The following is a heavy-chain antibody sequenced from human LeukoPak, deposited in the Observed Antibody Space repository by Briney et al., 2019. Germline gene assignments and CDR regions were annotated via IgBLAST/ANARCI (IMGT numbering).Heavy chain of an antibody. CDR3: AREFTSDSSGYDAFHI. J-gene: IGHJ3*02. Sequence: GGSLRLSCTASGFSISNYEMDWVRQAPGKGLEWVSYISSSGGTIFYADSVKGRFTISRDNAKNSIYLQMSSLRAEDTAVYYCAREFTSDSSGYDAFHIWGQGTPVTVS. V-gene: IGHV3-48*03. CDR1: GFSISNYE. CDR2: ISSSGGTI. D-gene: IGHD3-22*01.